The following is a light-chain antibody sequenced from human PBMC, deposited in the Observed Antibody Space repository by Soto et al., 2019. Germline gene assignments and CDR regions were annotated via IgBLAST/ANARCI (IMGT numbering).Light chain of an antibody. CDR3: SSYSTSHTLVF. CDR1: SSDIGTSGP. J-gene: IGLJ2*01. Sequence: QSVLTQPASVSGSPGQSITISCTGTSSDIGTSGPVTWYQQTPGKAPKLMIYADNLRPSRVSDRFSGSKSGNTASLTISGLQAEDEADYYCSSYSTSHTLVFVGGGTKLTVL. CDR2: ADN. V-gene: IGLV2-14*01.